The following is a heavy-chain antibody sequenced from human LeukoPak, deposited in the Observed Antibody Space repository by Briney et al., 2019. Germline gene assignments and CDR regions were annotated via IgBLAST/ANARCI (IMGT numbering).Heavy chain of an antibody. CDR1: GFTFSSYA. Sequence: PGGSLRLSCAASGFTFSSYAMSWVRQAPGKGLEWVSAISGSGGSTYYADSVKGRFTISRDNSKNTLYLQMNSLRAEDTAVYYCEMGDGYSKAFDYWGQGTLVTVSS. J-gene: IGHJ4*02. CDR3: EMGDGYSKAFDY. CDR2: ISGSGGST. V-gene: IGHV3-23*01. D-gene: IGHD5-24*01.